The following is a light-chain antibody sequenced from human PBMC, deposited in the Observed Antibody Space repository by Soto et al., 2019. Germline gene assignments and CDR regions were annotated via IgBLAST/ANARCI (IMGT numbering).Light chain of an antibody. CDR1: SSDIGNYNL. CDR2: EVT. CDR3: CSYAASSTWV. V-gene: IGLV2-23*02. Sequence: QSALTQPASVSGSPGQSITISCTGTSSDIGNYNLVSWYQQHPAKAPKLMIYEVTKRPSGVSNRFSGSKSGNTASLTISGPQAEDGAVYHCCSYAASSTWVFGGGTKLPF. J-gene: IGLJ3*02.